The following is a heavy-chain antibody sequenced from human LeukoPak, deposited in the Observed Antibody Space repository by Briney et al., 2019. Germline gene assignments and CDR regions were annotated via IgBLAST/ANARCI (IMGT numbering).Heavy chain of an antibody. CDR1: GFTFSDYY. J-gene: IGHJ6*04. Sequence: GGSLRLSCAASGFTFSDYYMSWIRQAPGKGLEWVSYISSSSSYTNYAASVKGRFTISRDNAKNSLYLQMNSLRAEDTAVYYCAREKLGTGAHYYYGMDVWGKGTAVSVLS. D-gene: IGHD1-26*01. CDR2: ISSSSSYT. CDR3: AREKLGTGAHYYYGMDV. V-gene: IGHV3-11*06.